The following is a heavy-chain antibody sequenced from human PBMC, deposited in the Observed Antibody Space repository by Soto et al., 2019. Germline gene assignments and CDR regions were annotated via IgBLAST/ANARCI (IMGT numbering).Heavy chain of an antibody. CDR2: IYYSGST. CDR1: GGSISSGGYY. CDR3: ARTYSSGWHRREYNWFDP. J-gene: IGHJ5*02. D-gene: IGHD6-19*01. Sequence: SETLSLTCTVSGGSISSGGYYWSWIRQHPGKGLEWSGYIYYSGSTNYNPSLKSRVTISVDTSKNQFSLKLSSVTAADTAVYYCARTYSSGWHRREYNWFDPWGQGTLVTVSS. V-gene: IGHV4-61*08.